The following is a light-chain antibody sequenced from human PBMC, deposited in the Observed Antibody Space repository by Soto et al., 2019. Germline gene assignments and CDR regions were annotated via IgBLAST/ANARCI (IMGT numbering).Light chain of an antibody. J-gene: IGKJ5*01. CDR1: QSVGGD. Sequence: DIQMTQSPVSLSASVGDRVTITCRASQSVGGDLNWYQQKPGKPPNVLIYAASSLQSGVPSRFSGSGSGTHFTLTISSLQAEDFATYYCQQIHSIPINCGQGKRLEIK. CDR2: AAS. V-gene: IGKV1-39*01. CDR3: QQIHSIPIN.